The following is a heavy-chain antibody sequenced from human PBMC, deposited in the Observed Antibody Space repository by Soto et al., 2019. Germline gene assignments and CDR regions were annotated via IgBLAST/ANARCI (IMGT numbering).Heavy chain of an antibody. V-gene: IGHV4-34*01. D-gene: IGHD5-12*01. Sequence: SETLSPTCAVYDASLTANYWSWIRQPPGKGREWSGGINHRGSTNSNPPLKSRVTISVDKSKNQFSLKLSSVTAADTAGYYCARAPKDIVATRLGIERSYGDAFDIWGQGTMVTVSS. CDR3: ARAPKDIVATRLGIERSYGDAFDI. J-gene: IGHJ3*02. CDR2: INHRGST. CDR1: DASLTANY.